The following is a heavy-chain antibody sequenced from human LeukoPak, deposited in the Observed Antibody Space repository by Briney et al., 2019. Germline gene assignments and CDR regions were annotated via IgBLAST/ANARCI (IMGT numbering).Heavy chain of an antibody. CDR1: SGSFSGYY. D-gene: IGHD6-13*01. V-gene: IGHV4-34*01. CDR2: INHSGST. CDR3: ARMTAGAFDM. J-gene: IGHJ3*02. Sequence: SETLSLTCAVYSGSFSGYYWSWIRQSPGKGLEWIGEINHSGSTNYNPSLKSRVTISVDTSKNQFSLKLTSVTAADTAVYYCARMTAGAFDMWGQGTMVTVSA.